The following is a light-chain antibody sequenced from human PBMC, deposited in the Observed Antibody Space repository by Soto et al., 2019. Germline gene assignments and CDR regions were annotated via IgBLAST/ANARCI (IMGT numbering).Light chain of an antibody. V-gene: IGKV1-6*01. CDR2: AAS. Sequence: AIQMTQSPSSLSASVGDRVTITCRASQDIKNDLGWYQQKPGRAPKLLMYAASTLHTEVPLRFSGSGSGSDFTLTISSLQPKDFATYYCLQDYSYPYTFGQGTKLEIK. CDR3: LQDYSYPYT. J-gene: IGKJ2*01. CDR1: QDIKND.